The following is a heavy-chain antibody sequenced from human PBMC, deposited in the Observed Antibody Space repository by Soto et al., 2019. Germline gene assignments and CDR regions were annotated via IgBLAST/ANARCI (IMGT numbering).Heavy chain of an antibody. J-gene: IGHJ4*02. V-gene: IGHV4-39*07. CDR3: AREFPYYVSSDSYLDY. D-gene: IGHD3-16*01. Sequence: PSETLSLTCTVSGGSVSNSNYYWGWIRQSPGKGLEWIGSVYYRGRSYSKSSVKSRVTISVDTSKNQFSLHLNSVTPEDTAVYYCAREFPYYVSSDSYLDYWGQGALVTVSS. CDR1: GGSVSNSNYY. CDR2: VYYRGRS.